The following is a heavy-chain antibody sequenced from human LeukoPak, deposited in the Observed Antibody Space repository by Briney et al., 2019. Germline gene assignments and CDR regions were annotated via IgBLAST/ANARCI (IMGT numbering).Heavy chain of an antibody. CDR1: GFTFSSYS. CDR3: ARDLPIDPRDTAMA. J-gene: IGHJ5*02. CDR2: ISSSSSYI. Sequence: AGGSLRLSCAASGFTFSSYSMNWVRQAPGKGLEWVSSISSSSSYIYYADSVKGRFTISRDNAKNSLYLQMNSLRAEDTAVYYCARDLPIDPRDTAMAWGQGTLVTVSS. D-gene: IGHD5-18*01. V-gene: IGHV3-21*01.